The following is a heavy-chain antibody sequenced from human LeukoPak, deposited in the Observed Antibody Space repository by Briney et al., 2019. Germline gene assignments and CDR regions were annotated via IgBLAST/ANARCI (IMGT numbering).Heavy chain of an antibody. CDR1: GGSISSYY. D-gene: IGHD3-22*01. V-gene: IGHV4-59*01. CDR3: AREEYYYDSSGYFYYYGMDA. J-gene: IGHJ6*02. CDR2: IYYSGST. Sequence: SETLSLTCTVSGGSISSYYWSWIRQPPGKGLEWIGYIYYSGSTNYNPSLKSRVTISVDTSKNQFSLKLSSVTAADTAVYYCAREEYYYDSSGYFYYYGMDAWGQGTTVTVSS.